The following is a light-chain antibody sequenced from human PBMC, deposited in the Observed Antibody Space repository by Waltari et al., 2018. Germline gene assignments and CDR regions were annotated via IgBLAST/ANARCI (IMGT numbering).Light chain of an antibody. J-gene: IGLJ1*01. V-gene: IGLV2-14*01. CDR2: EVS. CDR1: DSYVGAHDS. CDR3: SSYTTSSAPGV. Sequence: QSALTQPASVSVSPGQSITISCSGTDSYVGAHDSVSWYQQHPGKAPHLIIYEVSNRPSGISNRFSASKSGNTASLTISGLQAEDEADYYCSSYTTSSAPGVFGTGTRVTVL.